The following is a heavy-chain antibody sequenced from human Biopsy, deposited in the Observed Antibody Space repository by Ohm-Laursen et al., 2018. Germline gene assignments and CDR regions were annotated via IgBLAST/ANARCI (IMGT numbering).Heavy chain of an antibody. CDR1: GFTFTHAW. V-gene: IGHV3-11*01. Sequence: SLRLSCAASGFTFTHAWMSWVRQGPGKGLEWVSYISSSGITAHYADSVKGRFTISRDNAKNSLYLQMNGLRAEDTAIYYCARSGWNFEFDSWGKGTLVAVSS. CDR3: ARSGWNFEFDS. CDR2: ISSSGITA. J-gene: IGHJ4*02. D-gene: IGHD6-19*01.